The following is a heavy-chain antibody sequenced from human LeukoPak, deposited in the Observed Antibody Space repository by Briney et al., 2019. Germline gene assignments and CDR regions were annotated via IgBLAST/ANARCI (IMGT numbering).Heavy chain of an antibody. CDR2: IYTSGST. Sequence: PSETLSLTCTVSGGSISSYYWSWIRQPAGKGLEWIGRIYTSGSTNYNPSLKSRVTMSVDTSKNQFSLKLSSVTAADTAVYYCARDYNNAADYYYMDVWGKGTTVTASS. CDR3: ARDYNNAADYYYMDV. J-gene: IGHJ6*03. V-gene: IGHV4-4*07. CDR1: GGSISSYY. D-gene: IGHD4-11*01.